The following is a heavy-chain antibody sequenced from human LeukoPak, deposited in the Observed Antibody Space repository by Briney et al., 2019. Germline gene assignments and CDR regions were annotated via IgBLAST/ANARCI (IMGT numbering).Heavy chain of an antibody. CDR2: ISSSSSTI. Sequence: GGSLRLSCAASGFTFSSYSMNWVRQAPGKGLEWVSYISSSSSTIYYADSVKGRFTISRDNAKNSLYLQMNSLRAEDTAVYYCAKDLYDSSSYIQYYFDCWGQGTLVTVSS. J-gene: IGHJ4*02. CDR3: AKDLYDSSSYIQYYFDC. D-gene: IGHD3-22*01. V-gene: IGHV3-48*01. CDR1: GFTFSSYS.